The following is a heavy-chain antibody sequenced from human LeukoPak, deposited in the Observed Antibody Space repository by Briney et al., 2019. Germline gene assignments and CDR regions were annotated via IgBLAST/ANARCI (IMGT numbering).Heavy chain of an antibody. CDR2: VKGDGITT. Sequence: GGSLRLSCAASGFTFRSYWMHWVRQSPGKGLVRVSRVKGDGITTSYADSVKGRFTISRDNAKNTLYLQMNSLRAEDTAVYYCARGGDNYGFGYWGQGTLVTVSS. J-gene: IGHJ4*02. D-gene: IGHD5-24*01. CDR3: ARGGDNYGFGY. CDR1: GFTFRSYW. V-gene: IGHV3-74*01.